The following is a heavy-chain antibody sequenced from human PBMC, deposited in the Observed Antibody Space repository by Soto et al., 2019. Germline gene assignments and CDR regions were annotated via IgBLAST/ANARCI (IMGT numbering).Heavy chain of an antibody. J-gene: IGHJ3*02. Sequence: PSETLSLTSAVYGGSFSGYYWSWIRQPPGKGLEWSWEMNQSGRTNYKTCVKSRVTISVDTSKNQFSLKLSSVAAADTAVYYCAREPSLVVGAATGDGDAFDIWGQGKMVTVSS. D-gene: IGHD2-15*01. CDR2: MNQSGRT. V-gene: IGHV4-34*01. CDR1: GGSFSGYY. CDR3: AREPSLVVGAATGDGDAFDI.